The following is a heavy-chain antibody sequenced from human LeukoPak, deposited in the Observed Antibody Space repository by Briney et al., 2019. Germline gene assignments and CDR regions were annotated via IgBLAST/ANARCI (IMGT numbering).Heavy chain of an antibody. Sequence: GASVKVSCKASGGTFSSYAISWVRQAPGQGLEWMGGIIPIFGRANYAQKFQGRVTITADESTSTAYMELSSLRSEDTAVYYCARGGLRAHYFDYWGQGTLVTVSS. CDR1: GGTFSSYA. V-gene: IGHV1-69*13. J-gene: IGHJ4*02. CDR3: ARGGLRAHYFDY. D-gene: IGHD2-15*01. CDR2: IIPIFGRA.